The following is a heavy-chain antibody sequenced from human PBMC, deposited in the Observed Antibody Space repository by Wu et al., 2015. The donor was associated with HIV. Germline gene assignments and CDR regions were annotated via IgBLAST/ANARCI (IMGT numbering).Heavy chain of an antibody. CDR2: INPSGGST. CDR3: ARRRGNWNDEEHYFDF. CDR1: GYIFITYY. J-gene: IGHJ4*02. Sequence: QVQLVQSGAEVRKPGASVKISCKASGYIFITYYMHWVRQPPGQGLEWMGMINPSGGSTKYAEKFQGRVTMTSDPSTTTVYMDLSNLRAEDTALYFCARRRGNWNDEEHYFDFWGQGTLVTVSS. D-gene: IGHD1-1*01. V-gene: IGHV1-46*01.